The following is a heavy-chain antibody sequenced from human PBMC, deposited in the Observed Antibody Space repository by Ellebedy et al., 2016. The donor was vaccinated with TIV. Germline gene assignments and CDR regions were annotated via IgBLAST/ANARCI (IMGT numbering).Heavy chain of an antibody. D-gene: IGHD3-10*01. CDR3: ARFFESGSTGDY. J-gene: IGHJ4*02. CDR1: GGSISSYY. Sequence: MPSGTLSLTCTVSGGSISSYYWSWIRQPPGKGLEWIGYFYNSVNTIYNPSLKSRVSMSVDTSKNQVSLKLRSVTAEETAVYYCARFFESGSTGDYWGQGTLVTVSS. V-gene: IGHV4-59*08. CDR2: FYNSVNT.